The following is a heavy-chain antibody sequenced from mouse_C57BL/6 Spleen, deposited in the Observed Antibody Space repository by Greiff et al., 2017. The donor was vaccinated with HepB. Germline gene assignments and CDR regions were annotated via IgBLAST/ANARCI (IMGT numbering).Heavy chain of an antibody. V-gene: IGHV6-6*01. J-gene: IGHJ3*01. CDR3: FYDDYGGWFAY. CDR2: IRNKANNHAT. Sequence: EVQLVESGGGLVQPGGSMKLSCAASGFTFSDAWMDWVRQSPEKGLEWVAEIRNKANNHATYYAESVKGRFPISRDDSNSSVYLQMNSLRAEGTGIYYCFYDDYGGWFAYWGQGTLVTVSA. CDR1: GFTFSDAW. D-gene: IGHD2-4*01.